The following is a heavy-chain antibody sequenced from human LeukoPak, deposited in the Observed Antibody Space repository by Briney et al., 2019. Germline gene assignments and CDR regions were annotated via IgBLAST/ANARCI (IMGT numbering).Heavy chain of an antibody. J-gene: IGHJ6*02. Sequence: GGSLRLSCAASGFTFSSYNMNWVRQAPGKGLEWVSYISIISSSIYYADPVKGRFTISSDNAKNSLFLQMNRLRDEDTAVYYCAKGEIVLMVYAPMDVWGQGTTVTVSS. CDR3: AKGEIVLMVYAPMDV. V-gene: IGHV3-48*02. CDR2: ISIISSSI. D-gene: IGHD2-8*01. CDR1: GFTFSSYN.